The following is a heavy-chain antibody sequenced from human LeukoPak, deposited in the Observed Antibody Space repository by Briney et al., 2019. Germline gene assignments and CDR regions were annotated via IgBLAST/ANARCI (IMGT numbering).Heavy chain of an antibody. CDR1: GFTVSSSY. CDR3: ARAFDYSNPFDY. CDR2: IYSGGST. Sequence: PGGSLRLSCAASGFTVSSSYMSWVRQAPGKGLEWVSVIYSGGSTYYADSVKGRFTISRDNSKNTLYLQMNSLRAEDTAVYYCARAFDYSNPFDYWGQGTLVTVSS. D-gene: IGHD4-11*01. V-gene: IGHV3-53*01. J-gene: IGHJ4*02.